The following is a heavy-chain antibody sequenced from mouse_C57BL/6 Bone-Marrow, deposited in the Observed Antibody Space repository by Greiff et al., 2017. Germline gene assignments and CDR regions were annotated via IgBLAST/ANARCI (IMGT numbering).Heavy chain of an antibody. CDR1: GFNIKNTY. D-gene: IGHD4-1*01. CDR3: ARRQTGTYYLDY. J-gene: IGHJ2*01. CDR2: IDPANGNT. Sequence: EVQGVESVAELVRPGASVKLSCTASGFNIKNTYMHWVKQRPEQGLEWIGRIDPANGNTKYAPKFQGKATITADTSSNTAYLQLSSLTSEDTAIYYCARRQTGTYYLDYWGQGTTLTVSS. V-gene: IGHV14-3*01.